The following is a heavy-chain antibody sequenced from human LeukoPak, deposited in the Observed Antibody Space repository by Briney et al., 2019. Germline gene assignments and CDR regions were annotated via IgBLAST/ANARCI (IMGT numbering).Heavy chain of an antibody. CDR2: INPNSGGT. CDR3: ARVGDGLNDAFDI. CDR1: GYTFTGYY. J-gene: IGHJ3*02. Sequence: EASVEVSCKASGYTFTGYYMNWVRPAPGQGLEWMGRINPNSGGTNYAQKFQGRVTMTRDTSISTAYMELSRLRSDDTAVYYCARVGDGLNDAFDIWGQGTMVTVSS. V-gene: IGHV1-2*06. D-gene: IGHD5-24*01.